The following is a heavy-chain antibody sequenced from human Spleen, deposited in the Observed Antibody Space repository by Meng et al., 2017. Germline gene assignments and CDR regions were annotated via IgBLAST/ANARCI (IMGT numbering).Heavy chain of an antibody. V-gene: IGHV6-1*01. Sequence: VQLQQSGPRPLKPSHTLSVTFSVSDDSASSNIGCVNWIRQSPSRGLEWLGRTYYRSKWYNEYAVSVKSRITINPDTSKNQLSLQLSSVTPEDTAVYYCARGVTTFDYWGQGTLVTVSS. CDR3: ARGVTTFDY. D-gene: IGHD4-17*01. CDR1: DDSASSNIGC. CDR2: TYYRSKWYN. J-gene: IGHJ4*02.